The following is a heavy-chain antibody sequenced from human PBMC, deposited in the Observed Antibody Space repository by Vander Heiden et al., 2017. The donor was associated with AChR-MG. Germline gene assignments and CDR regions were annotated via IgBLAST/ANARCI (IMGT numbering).Heavy chain of an antibody. D-gene: IGHD3-16*01. Sequence: QVQLVQSGAEVQKPGSSVKVSCKASGGTFSSYALSWVRTAPGQGLEWMGGILPIFGTANYAQKFQGRVTITADESTSTAYMELSSLRSEDTAVYYCARVPDSGSPIWGMGLTAPWVYWGQGTLVTVSS. J-gene: IGHJ4*02. CDR3: ARVPDSGSPIWGMGLTAPWVY. CDR1: GGTFSSYA. CDR2: ILPIFGTA. V-gene: IGHV1-69*01.